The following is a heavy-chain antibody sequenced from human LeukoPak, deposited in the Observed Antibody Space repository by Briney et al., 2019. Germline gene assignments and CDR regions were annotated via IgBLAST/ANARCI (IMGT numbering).Heavy chain of an antibody. CDR2: ISSSNTI. J-gene: IGHJ3*02. D-gene: IGHD5-24*01. Sequence: PGGSLRLSCAASGFTFSTYSMNWVRQAPGKGLEWVSYISSSNTIYYADSVKGRFTISRDNAKNSLFLQMNSLRDEDTAVYYCARDQIQRWLQLRLAPNAFDIWGQGTMVTVSS. V-gene: IGHV3-48*02. CDR3: ARDQIQRWLQLRLAPNAFDI. CDR1: GFTFSTYS.